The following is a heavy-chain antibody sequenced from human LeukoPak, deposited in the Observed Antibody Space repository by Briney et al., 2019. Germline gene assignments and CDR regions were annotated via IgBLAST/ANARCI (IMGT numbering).Heavy chain of an antibody. CDR1: GYTFTSYD. J-gene: IGHJ4*02. CDR3: ARESGSSNSHDY. CDR2: MNPNSGNT. V-gene: IGHV1-8*01. Sequence: ASVKVSCTASGYTFTSYDINWVRQATGQGLEWMGWMNPNSGNTGYAQKFQGRVTMTRNTSISTAYMELSSLTSDDTALYYCARESGSSNSHDYWGLGTLVTVSS. D-gene: IGHD1-26*01.